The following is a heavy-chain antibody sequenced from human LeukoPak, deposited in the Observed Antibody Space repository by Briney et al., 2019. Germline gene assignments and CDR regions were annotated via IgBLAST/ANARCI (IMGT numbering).Heavy chain of an antibody. Sequence: GGSLRLSCAASGFTFSSYGMHWVRQAPGKGLEWVAFIRSDGSDKSYADSVKGRSTISRDNSENKLYLQINSLRVEDTAVYYCVKDTPTTGYHLDSWGQGTLVTVSS. CDR2: IRSDGSDK. CDR1: GFTFSSYG. D-gene: IGHD1-1*01. V-gene: IGHV3-30*02. CDR3: VKDTPTTGYHLDS. J-gene: IGHJ4*02.